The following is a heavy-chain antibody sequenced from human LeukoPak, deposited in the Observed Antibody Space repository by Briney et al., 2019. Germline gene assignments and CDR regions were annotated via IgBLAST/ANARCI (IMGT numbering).Heavy chain of an antibody. D-gene: IGHD3-10*01. CDR1: GDSVSSNSAA. J-gene: IGHJ6*02. CDR3: AREPLLITMVRGSTPYGMDV. V-gene: IGHV6-1*01. Sequence: SQTLSLTCAISGDSVSSNSAAWNWIRQSPSRGLEWLGRTYYRSKWYNDYAVSVKGRITINPDTSKNQFSLQLNSVTPEDTAVYYCAREPLLITMVRGSTPYGMDVWGQGTTVTVSS. CDR2: TYYRSKWYN.